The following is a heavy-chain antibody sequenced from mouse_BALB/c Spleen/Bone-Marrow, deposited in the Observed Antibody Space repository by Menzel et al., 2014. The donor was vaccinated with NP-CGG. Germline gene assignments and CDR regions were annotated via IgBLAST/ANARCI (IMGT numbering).Heavy chain of an antibody. D-gene: IGHD2-1*01. CDR3: ARPGGNYVLYAMDY. V-gene: IGHV1-14*01. CDR2: INPYNDGT. CDR1: GYTFTSYV. J-gene: IGHJ4*01. Sequence: EVQLQESGPELVKPGASVKMSCKASGYTFTSYVMHWVKQKPGQGLEWIGYINPYNDGTKYNEKFKGKATLTSDKSSSTAYMELSSLTSEDSAVYYCARPGGNYVLYAMDYRGQGTSVTVSS.